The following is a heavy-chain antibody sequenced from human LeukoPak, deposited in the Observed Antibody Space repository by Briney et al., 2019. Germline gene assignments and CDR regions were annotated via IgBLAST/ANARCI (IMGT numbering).Heavy chain of an antibody. CDR2: INTDGSST. CDR3: AREPVYDYGPWGAFDI. CDR1: GFTVSSNY. V-gene: IGHV3-74*01. J-gene: IGHJ3*02. Sequence: PGGSLRLSCAASGFTVSSNYMSWVRQAPGKGLEWVSRINTDGSSTSYADSVKGRFTISRDNAKNTLYLQMNSLRAEDTAVYYCAREPVYDYGPWGAFDIWGQGTMVTVSS. D-gene: IGHD4-17*01.